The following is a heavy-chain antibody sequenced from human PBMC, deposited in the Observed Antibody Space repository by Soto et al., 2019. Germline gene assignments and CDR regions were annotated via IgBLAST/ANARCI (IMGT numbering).Heavy chain of an antibody. J-gene: IGHJ4*02. Sequence: QVQLQESGPGLVKPSETLSLTCTVSGGSISSYYWSWIRQPPGKGLEWIGYIYYSGSTNYNPSLKSRVTISVDTSKNQSSLKLSSVPAADTAVYYCARQAYSGSYSRGGFDYWGQGTLVTVSS. D-gene: IGHD1-26*01. CDR2: IYYSGST. CDR3: ARQAYSGSYSRGGFDY. V-gene: IGHV4-59*08. CDR1: GGSISSYY.